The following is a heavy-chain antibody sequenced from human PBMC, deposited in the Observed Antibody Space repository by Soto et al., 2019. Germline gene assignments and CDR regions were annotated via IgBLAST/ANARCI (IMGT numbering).Heavy chain of an antibody. Sequence: QVQLVQSGAEVKKPGSSVKVSCKASGGTFMNSAISWVRQAPGQGLEWMGGILVIFNTANYAQKFHGRLTITADEPTTTAYMELSSLKSDDTAVYFCARSQCKNCVCYSLSPDLDVWGPGTTVIVSS. V-gene: IGHV1-69*01. J-gene: IGHJ6*02. CDR3: ARSQCKNCVCYSLSPDLDV. D-gene: IGHD2-8*01. CDR1: GGTFMNSA. CDR2: ILVIFNTA.